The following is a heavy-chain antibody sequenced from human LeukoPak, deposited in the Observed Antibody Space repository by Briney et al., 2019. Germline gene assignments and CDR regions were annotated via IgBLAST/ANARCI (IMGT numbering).Heavy chain of an antibody. CDR2: ISSSSTYI. J-gene: IGHJ3*01. D-gene: IGHD6-19*01. CDR1: GFTFSSYS. V-gene: IGHV3-21*01. Sequence: PGGSLRLSCAASGFTFSSYSMNWVRQAPGKGLEWVSCISSSSTYIYYADSVKGRFTISRDNAKNSLYLQMNSLRAEDTALYYCARNSHPSDLAGSLPIFWGQGTMVTVSS. CDR3: ARNSHPSDLAGSLPIF.